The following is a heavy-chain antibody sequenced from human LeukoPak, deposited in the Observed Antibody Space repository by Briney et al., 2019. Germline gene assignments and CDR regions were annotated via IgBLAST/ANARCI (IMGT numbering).Heavy chain of an antibody. CDR3: TRPHDY. V-gene: IGHV3-49*04. J-gene: IGHJ4*02. CDR1: GLTFGDYT. CDR2: VRSKAYGGTT. Sequence: GRSLRLSCTASGLTFGDYTMSWVRQAPGKGLEWVGFVRSKAYGGTTEYAASVKGRFTISRDDSKSIAYLQMNSLKTEDTAVYFCTRPHDYWGQGTLVTVSS.